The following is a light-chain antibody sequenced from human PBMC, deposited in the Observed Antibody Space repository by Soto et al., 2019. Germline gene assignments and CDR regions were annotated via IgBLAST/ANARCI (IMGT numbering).Light chain of an antibody. Sequence: EIVLTQSPATLSLSPGERATLSCRASQSVSSYLAWYQQKPGQAPRLLIYDASTTATGIPARFSGSGSGTYFTLTIRRLEPEDFAVYYCQQRSNWVTFGPGTKVDIK. CDR2: DAS. V-gene: IGKV3-11*01. J-gene: IGKJ3*01. CDR3: QQRSNWVT. CDR1: QSVSSY.